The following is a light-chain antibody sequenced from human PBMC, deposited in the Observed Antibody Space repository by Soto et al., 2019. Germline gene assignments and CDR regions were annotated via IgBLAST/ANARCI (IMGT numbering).Light chain of an antibody. CDR3: CSYAVRDTFYV. Sequence: QSALTQPRSLSGSPGQSVIISCTGTSNDVGAYNYVSWYQQHPGQAPKLVIYDVSKRPSGVPARFSGSKSGNTASLTISGLQAEDEADYFCCSYAVRDTFYVFGTGTKVTVL. CDR1: SNDVGAYNY. V-gene: IGLV2-11*01. J-gene: IGLJ1*01. CDR2: DVS.